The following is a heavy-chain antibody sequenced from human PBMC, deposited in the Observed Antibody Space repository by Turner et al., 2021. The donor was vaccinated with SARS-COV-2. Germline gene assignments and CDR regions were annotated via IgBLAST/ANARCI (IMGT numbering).Heavy chain of an antibody. CDR2: FDPEDSET. J-gene: IGHJ4*02. CDR3: LGQDIVVVLVAISEVDY. V-gene: IGHV1-24*01. Sequence: QVQLVQSGAEARKPESAVTGTGRASAGTCSSFIRNWVGQAPGQGREWMRGFDPEDSETIYAQKFQGRVTMTEDTSTDTAEMGLSSLRSEDTAVYYCLGQDIVVVLVAISEVDYWGQGTLVTVSS. CDR1: AGTCSSFI. D-gene: IGHD2-2*01.